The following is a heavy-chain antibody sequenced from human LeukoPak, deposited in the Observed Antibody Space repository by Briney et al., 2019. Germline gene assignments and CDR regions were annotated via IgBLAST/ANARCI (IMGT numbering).Heavy chain of an antibody. D-gene: IGHD4-17*01. V-gene: IGHV1-8*01. J-gene: IGHJ3*01. CDR2: MNPKSGNT. CDR3: ARGLPMSKGDYSS. CDR1: GDTFTSYD. Sequence: ASVKVSCKASGDTFTSYDINLVRQATGQGLEWMGWMNPKSGNTGYAQKFQGRVTMTRNTSTSTAYMELSSLRSEDTAVYYCARGLPMSKGDYSSWGQGTMVTVSS.